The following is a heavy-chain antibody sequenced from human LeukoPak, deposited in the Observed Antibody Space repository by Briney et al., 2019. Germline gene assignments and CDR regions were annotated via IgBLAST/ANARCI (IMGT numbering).Heavy chain of an antibody. CDR3: ARDSWGSGYKNYFDS. CDR1: GGSISSYY. CDR2: IYYSGST. Sequence: SETLSLTCTVSGGSISSYYWSRIRQPPGKGLEWIGYIYYSGSTNYNPTLKSRVTISVDTSKNQFSLKLSSVTAADTAVYYCARDSWGSGYKNYFDSWGQGTLVTVSS. D-gene: IGHD3-9*01. V-gene: IGHV4-59*01. J-gene: IGHJ4*02.